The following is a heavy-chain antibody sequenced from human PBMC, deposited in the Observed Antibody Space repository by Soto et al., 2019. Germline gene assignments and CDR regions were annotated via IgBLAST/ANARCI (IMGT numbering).Heavy chain of an antibody. CDR3: ARDFYYGSHYYGMDV. J-gene: IGHJ6*02. D-gene: IGHD3-10*01. CDR2: IIPIFGTA. V-gene: IGHV1-69*01. CDR1: GGTFSSYD. Sequence: QVQLVQSGAEVKKPGSSVKVSCKASGGTFSSYDLSWVRQAPGQGLEWMGGIIPIFGTANYAQKFQGRVTITADESTSTAYMELSSLRSEDTAVYYCARDFYYGSHYYGMDVWGQGTTVTVSS.